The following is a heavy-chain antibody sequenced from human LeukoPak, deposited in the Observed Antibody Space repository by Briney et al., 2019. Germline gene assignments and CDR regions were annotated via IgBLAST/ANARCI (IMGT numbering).Heavy chain of an antibody. CDR1: GFTFSNAW. Sequence: GGSLRLSCAASGFTFSNAWMSWVRQAPGKGLEWVGRIKSKTDGGKTDYAAPGKGRFTISRDDSKNTLYLQMSSLKTEETAVYYCTARKGGYCTNGVCALIDYWGQGTLVTVSS. CDR3: TARKGGYCTNGVCALIDY. D-gene: IGHD2-8*01. J-gene: IGHJ4*02. CDR2: IKSKTDGGKT. V-gene: IGHV3-15*01.